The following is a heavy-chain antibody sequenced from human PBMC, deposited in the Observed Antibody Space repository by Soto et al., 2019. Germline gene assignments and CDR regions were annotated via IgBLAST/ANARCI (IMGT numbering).Heavy chain of an antibody. CDR3: AKDRNKGPYYCYYYGMDV. CDR1: VFTFRSYA. J-gene: IGHJ6*02. Sequence: GSLRLAGAASVFTFRSYAMSWVRQAPGKGLEWVSAISGSGVSTYYADSVKGRFTISRDNSKNTLYLQMNSLRAEDTAVYYCAKDRNKGPYYCYYYGMDVWGQGTTVTVSS. V-gene: IGHV3-23*01. CDR2: ISGSGVST.